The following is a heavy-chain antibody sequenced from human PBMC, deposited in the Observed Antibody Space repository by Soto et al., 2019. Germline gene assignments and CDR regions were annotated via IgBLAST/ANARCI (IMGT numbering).Heavy chain of an antibody. CDR2: ISYDGSNK. V-gene: IGHV3-30*18. CDR1: GFTFSSYG. J-gene: IGHJ4*02. Sequence: QVQLVESGGGVVQPGRSLRLSCAASGFTFSSYGMHWVRQAPGKGLEWVAVISYDGSNKYYADSVKGRFTISRDNSKNTLYLQMNSLRAEDTAVYYCAKDRYCTNGVCPYFDYWSQGTLVTVSS. D-gene: IGHD2-8*01. CDR3: AKDRYCTNGVCPYFDY.